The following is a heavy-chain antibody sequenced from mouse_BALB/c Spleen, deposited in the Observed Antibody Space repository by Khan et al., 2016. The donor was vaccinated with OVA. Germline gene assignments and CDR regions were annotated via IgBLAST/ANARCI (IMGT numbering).Heavy chain of an antibody. Sequence: QIQLVQSGPELKKPGETVKISCKASGYTFTNCGMNWVKQAPGKGLKWMGWINTYTGEPTYADDFKGRFAFSLETSASTAYLQINNLKNGDTATYFCARPPYFSYVMDYWGQGTSVTVSS. CDR2: INTYTGEP. CDR1: GYTFTNCG. CDR3: ARPPYFSYVMDY. J-gene: IGHJ4*01. V-gene: IGHV9-3-1*01. D-gene: IGHD2-10*01.